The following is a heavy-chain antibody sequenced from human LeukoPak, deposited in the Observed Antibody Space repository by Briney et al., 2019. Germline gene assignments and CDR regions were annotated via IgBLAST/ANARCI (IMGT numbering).Heavy chain of an antibody. CDR2: IYYSGST. J-gene: IGHJ5*02. D-gene: IGHD3-10*01. CDR1: GASISTYY. V-gene: IGHV4-59*01. CDR3: ARTAFLYYGSGSYYNWFDP. Sequence: SETLSLTCAVSGASISTYYWSWIRQPPGKGLEWIGYIYYSGSTNYNPSLKSRVTISVDTSKNQFSLKLSSVTAADTAVYYCARTAFLYYGSGSYYNWFDPWGQGTLVTVSS.